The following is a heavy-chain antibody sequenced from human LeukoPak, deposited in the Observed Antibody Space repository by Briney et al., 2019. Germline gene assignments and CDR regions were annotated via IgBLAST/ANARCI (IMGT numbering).Heavy chain of an antibody. CDR2: ISYDGSNK. CDR3: AKDRDVVVPRSHGMDV. V-gene: IGHV3-30*18. J-gene: IGHJ6*02. CDR1: GVTFSRYG. Sequence: PGGSLRLSCAASGVTFSRYGIHWVRQSPGKGLEWVAVISYDGSNKYYADSMKGRFTISRDNSKNTLYLQMNSLKTEDTAVYYCAKDRDVVVPRSHGMDVWGQGTTVTVSS. D-gene: IGHD2-2*01.